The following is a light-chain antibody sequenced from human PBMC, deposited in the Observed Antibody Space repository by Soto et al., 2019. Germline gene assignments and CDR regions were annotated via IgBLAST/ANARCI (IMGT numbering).Light chain of an antibody. V-gene: IGKV1-5*02. J-gene: IGKJ5*01. CDR1: QSISTW. CDR2: DAS. CDR3: QHYNSYSEA. Sequence: DIQMTQSPSTLSASVGDRVTIICRASQSISTWLAWYQLKPGKAPKLLIYDASTLEGGVPSRFSGIGSGTEFTLTISSLQPDDFATYYCQHYNSYSEAFGQGTRLEIK.